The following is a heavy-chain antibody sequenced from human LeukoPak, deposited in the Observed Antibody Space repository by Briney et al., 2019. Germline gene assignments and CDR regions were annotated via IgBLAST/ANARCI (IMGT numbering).Heavy chain of an antibody. J-gene: IGHJ5*02. CDR2: IYYSGST. V-gene: IGHV4-30-4*01. CDR1: GGSISSGDYY. CDR3: AREMYSGSLGVGFDP. Sequence: SETLSLTCTVSGGSISSGDYYWSWIRQPPGKGLEWIGYIYYSGSTYYNPSLKSRVTISVDTSKNQFSLKLSSVTAADTAVYYCAREMYSGSLGVGFDPWGQGTLATVSS. D-gene: IGHD1-26*01.